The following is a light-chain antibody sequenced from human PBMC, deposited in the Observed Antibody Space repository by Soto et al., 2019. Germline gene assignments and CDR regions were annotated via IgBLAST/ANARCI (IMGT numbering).Light chain of an antibody. Sequence: QSVLTQPASVSGSPGQSITISCTGTSSDVGLYDYVSWYQQHPGKAPQLMIYAVSNRPSGVSNRFSGSKSGNTASLTISGLQAEDEADYYCCSYAGSSTYVFGTGTKVTVL. V-gene: IGLV2-23*02. CDR3: CSYAGSSTYV. CDR1: SSDVGLYDY. CDR2: AVS. J-gene: IGLJ1*01.